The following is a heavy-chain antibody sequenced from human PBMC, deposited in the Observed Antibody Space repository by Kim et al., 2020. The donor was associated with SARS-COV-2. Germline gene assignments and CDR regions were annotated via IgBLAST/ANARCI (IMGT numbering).Heavy chain of an antibody. CDR3: TTDYYYDSSGSYYYYGMDV. J-gene: IGHJ6*04. Sequence: GGSLRLCCAASGFTFSNAWMSWVRQAPGKGLEWVGRIKSKTDGGTTDYAAPVKGRFTISRDDSKNTLYLQMNSLKTEDTAVYYCTTDYYYDSSGSYYYYGMDVGGKGTTVTVSS. V-gene: IGHV3-15*01. CDR2: IKSKTDGGTT. CDR1: GFTFSNAW. D-gene: IGHD3-22*01.